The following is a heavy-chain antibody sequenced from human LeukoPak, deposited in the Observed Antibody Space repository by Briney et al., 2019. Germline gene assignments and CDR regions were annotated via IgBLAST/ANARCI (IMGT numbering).Heavy chain of an antibody. Sequence: GGSLRLSCAASGFTFSNAWMSWVRQAPGKGLEWVSAISGSGGSTYYADSVKGRFTISRDNSKNTLYLQMNSLRAEDTAVYYCATTTVTTGDDAFDIWGQGTMVTVSS. CDR1: GFTFSNAW. J-gene: IGHJ3*02. CDR2: ISGSGGST. CDR3: ATTTVTTGDDAFDI. D-gene: IGHD4-17*01. V-gene: IGHV3-23*01.